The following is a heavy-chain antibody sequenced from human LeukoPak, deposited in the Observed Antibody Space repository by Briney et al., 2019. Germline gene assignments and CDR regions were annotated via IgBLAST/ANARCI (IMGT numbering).Heavy chain of an antibody. V-gene: IGHV3-30*02. Sequence: PGGSLRLSCAASGFTFSSYGMHWVRQAPGKGPEWVAFIRYDGSNKYYADSVKGRFTISRDNSKNTLYLQMNSLRAEDTAVYYCAPLGGELPPARYFFYMDVWGKGTTVTVSS. CDR3: APLGGELPPARYFFYMDV. J-gene: IGHJ6*03. CDR1: GFTFSSYG. CDR2: IRYDGSNK. D-gene: IGHD3-9*01.